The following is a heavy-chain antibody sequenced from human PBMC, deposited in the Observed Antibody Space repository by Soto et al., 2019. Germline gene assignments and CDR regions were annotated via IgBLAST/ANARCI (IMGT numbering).Heavy chain of an antibody. D-gene: IGHD3-16*02. J-gene: IGHJ4*02. V-gene: IGHV3-23*01. CDR1: GFTFSSYA. CDR3: ANIRWDSYDYVWGSYLTDTTTKEDY. CDR2: ISGSGGST. Sequence: GGSLRLSCAASGFTFSSYAMSWVRQAPGKGLEWVSAISGSGGSTYYADSVKGRFTISRDNSKNTLYLQMNSLRAEDTAVYYCANIRWDSYDYVWGSYLTDTTTKEDYWGQGTLVTVSS.